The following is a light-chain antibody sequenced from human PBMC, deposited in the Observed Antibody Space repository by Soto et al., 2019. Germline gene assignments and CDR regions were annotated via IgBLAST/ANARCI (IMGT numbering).Light chain of an antibody. Sequence: EILLTQSPGTLSLSPGERATLSCRASQSVTSTYLAWYQQRPGQAPKLLMYGASTRATGIPDRFSGSGSGTDFTLTISSLEPDDVAVYYYQHYDSSPPGFSFGPRTKVEIK. CDR3: QHYDSSPPGFS. CDR2: GAS. J-gene: IGKJ3*01. CDR1: QSVTSTY. V-gene: IGKV3-20*01.